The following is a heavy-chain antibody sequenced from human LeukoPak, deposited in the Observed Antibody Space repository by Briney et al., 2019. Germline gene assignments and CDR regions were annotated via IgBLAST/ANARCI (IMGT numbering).Heavy chain of an antibody. V-gene: IGHV3-7*03. Sequence: GGSLRLSCAASGFTFRSYWMSWVRQAPGRGLEWVANINQDGSVKYYVDSVKGRFTISRDNSRNTLYLQINSLRVEDTAVYYCAKGGGWLYYFDYWGQGTLVTVSS. CDR2: INQDGSVK. CDR1: GFTFRSYW. J-gene: IGHJ4*02. CDR3: AKGGGWLYYFDY. D-gene: IGHD6-19*01.